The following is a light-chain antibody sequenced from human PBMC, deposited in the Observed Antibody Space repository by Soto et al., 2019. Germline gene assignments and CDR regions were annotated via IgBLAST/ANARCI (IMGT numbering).Light chain of an antibody. CDR2: GAS. Sequence: EIVLTQSPGTLSLSPGERATLSCRASQSVSSSSLAWYQQKPGQAPRLLIYGASSRATGIPDRFSGSGSGTDFTLTISRLEPEDFAVYYWQQYSSSPNAFGQGTKVEIK. J-gene: IGKJ1*01. V-gene: IGKV3-20*01. CDR1: QSVSSSS. CDR3: QQYSSSPNA.